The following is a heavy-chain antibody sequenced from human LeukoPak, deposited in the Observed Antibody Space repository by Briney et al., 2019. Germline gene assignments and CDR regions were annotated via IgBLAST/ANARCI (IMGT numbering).Heavy chain of an antibody. J-gene: IGHJ4*02. CDR3: ARGFAYGDTGAFDY. V-gene: IGHV4-59*01. CDR2: IHYRGST. Sequence: SETLSLTCTVSGGSISSYYWSWIRQPPGKGLEWIGYIHYRGSTTYNPSLKSRATISVDTSKNQFSLKLSSATAADTAVYYCARGFAYGDTGAFDYWGQGTPVTVSS. D-gene: IGHD4-17*01. CDR1: GGSISSYY.